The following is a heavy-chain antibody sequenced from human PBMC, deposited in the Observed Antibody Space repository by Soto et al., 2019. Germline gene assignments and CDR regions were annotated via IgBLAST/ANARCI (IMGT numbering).Heavy chain of an antibody. V-gene: IGHV1-69*13. CDR3: ATSRERYCSGGSCYEFDP. CDR1: GGTFSSYA. Sequence: SVKVSCKASGGTFSSYAISWVRQAPGQGLEWMGEIIPIFGTANYAQKFQGRVTITADESTSTAYMELSSLRSEDTAVYYCATSRERYCSGGSCYEFDPWGQGTQVTVSS. J-gene: IGHJ5*02. CDR2: IIPIFGTA. D-gene: IGHD2-15*01.